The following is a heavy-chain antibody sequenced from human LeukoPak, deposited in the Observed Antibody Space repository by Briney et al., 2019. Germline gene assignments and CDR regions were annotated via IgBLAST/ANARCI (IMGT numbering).Heavy chain of an antibody. CDR3: ARDLGGTEDYFDY. D-gene: IGHD1-26*01. Sequence: GGSLSLSCAASGFTFSSYWMSWVRQAPGQGLERVSYISSNSSTIYYADSVKGRFTISRHNAKNLLYLQMNSLGVEDTAVYYCARDLGGTEDYFDYWXQGTLVTVSS. CDR1: GFTFSSYW. V-gene: IGHV3-48*04. CDR2: ISSNSSTI. J-gene: IGHJ4*02.